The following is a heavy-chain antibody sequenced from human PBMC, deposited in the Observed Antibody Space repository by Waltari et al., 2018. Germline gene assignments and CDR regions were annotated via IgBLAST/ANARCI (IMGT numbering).Heavy chain of an antibody. V-gene: IGHV4-38-2*01. Sequence: QVQLHESGPGLLKPSETLSLTCAVSGYSISGYFWGWIRQPPGKGLEWIGSIYHRGRTYYNPSLKRRVTMSVDTSKNQLSLKLSSVTAADTAVYYCARNSGNYSFLYWGQGTLVTVSS. CDR3: ARNSGNYSFLY. CDR2: IYHRGRT. CDR1: GYSISGYF. D-gene: IGHD1-26*01. J-gene: IGHJ4*02.